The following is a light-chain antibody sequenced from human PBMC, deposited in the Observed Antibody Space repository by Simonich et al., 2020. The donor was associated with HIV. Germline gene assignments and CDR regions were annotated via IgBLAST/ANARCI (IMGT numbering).Light chain of an antibody. CDR1: QSISSN. V-gene: IGKV3D-15*01. CDR3: QQRSKWPLT. Sequence: EIVMTQSPATLSVSPGERATLSCRASQSISSNLAWYQQKPGQAPRLLIYGASTRATGIPARFSGSGSGTEFTLTISSLEPEDFAVYYCQQRSKWPLTFGQGTRLEIK. J-gene: IGKJ5*01. CDR2: GAS.